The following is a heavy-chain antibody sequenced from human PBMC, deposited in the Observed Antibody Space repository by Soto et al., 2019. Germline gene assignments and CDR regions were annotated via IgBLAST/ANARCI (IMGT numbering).Heavy chain of an antibody. CDR2: INHSGST. Sequence: PSETLSLTCAVYGGSFSGYYWTWIRQPPGKGLEWIGEINHSGSTNYNPSLKSRVTISVDTSKNQFSLKLSSVAAADTVVYYCARSHIAARISDSWGQGTLVTVSS. J-gene: IGHJ4*02. V-gene: IGHV4-34*01. CDR3: ARSHIAARISDS. D-gene: IGHD6-6*01. CDR1: GGSFSGYY.